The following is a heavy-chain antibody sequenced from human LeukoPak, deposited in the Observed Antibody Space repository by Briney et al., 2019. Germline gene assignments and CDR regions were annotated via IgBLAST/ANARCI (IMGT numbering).Heavy chain of an antibody. V-gene: IGHV1-18*01. CDR2: ISAYSGNT. J-gene: IGHJ4*02. CDR1: GYTFTSYG. Sequence: ASVTVSCTASGYTFTSYGISWVRQAPGQGLEWMGWISAYSGNTNYAQKLQGRVTMTTDTSTSTAYMELRSLRSDDTAVYYCARAPRIPDYDYWGQGTLVTVSS. CDR3: ARAPRIPDYDY.